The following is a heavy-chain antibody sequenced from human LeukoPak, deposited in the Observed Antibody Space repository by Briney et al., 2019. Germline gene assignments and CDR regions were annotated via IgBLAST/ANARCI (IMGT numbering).Heavy chain of an antibody. Sequence: GGSLRLSCTASGFIFENYYMSWIRQAPGKGPQWVSYISKEDNMIYYADSVKGRFTVSRDNDKNSMYLQMNRLKDEDTAMYYCARDSETVTSTSSWFDPWGQGTLVTVSS. V-gene: IGHV3-11*04. CDR3: ARDSETVTSTSSWFDP. J-gene: IGHJ5*02. D-gene: IGHD6-19*01. CDR1: GFIFENYY. CDR2: ISKEDNMI.